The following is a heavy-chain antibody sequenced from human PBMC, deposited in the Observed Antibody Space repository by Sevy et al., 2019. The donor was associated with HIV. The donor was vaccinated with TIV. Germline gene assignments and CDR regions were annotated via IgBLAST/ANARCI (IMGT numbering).Heavy chain of an antibody. CDR3: ARGGYSGYRVDY. CDR2: INSDGSST. D-gene: IGHD5-12*01. Sequence: GGSMRLSCAASGFTFSSYWMHWVRQAPGKGLVWVSRINSDGSSTSYADSVKDRFTISRDNAKNTLYLQMNSLRAEDTAVYYCARGGYSGYRVDYWGQGTLVTVSS. J-gene: IGHJ4*02. CDR1: GFTFSSYW. V-gene: IGHV3-74*01.